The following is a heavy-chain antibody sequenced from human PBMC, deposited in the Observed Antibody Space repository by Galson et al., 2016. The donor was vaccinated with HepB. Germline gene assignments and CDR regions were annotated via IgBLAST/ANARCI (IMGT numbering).Heavy chain of an antibody. CDR1: GFTVSSNF. J-gene: IGHJ4*02. D-gene: IGHD2-15*01. V-gene: IGHV3-53*01. CDR3: TRGRCSGNACFSIYEY. CDR2: IQDSGNT. Sequence: SLRLSCAASGFTVSSNFMSWVRQAPGKGLEWVSVIQDSGNTYYADSAKDRFSISRDDSRNTLYLQMNSLRAEDTAMYYCTRGRCSGNACFSIYEYWGQGTLVTVSS.